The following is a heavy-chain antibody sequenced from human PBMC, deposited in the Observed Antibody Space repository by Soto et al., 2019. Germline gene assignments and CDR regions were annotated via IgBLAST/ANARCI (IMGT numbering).Heavy chain of an antibody. V-gene: IGHV3-23*01. CDR2: ISGSGDT. J-gene: IGHJ6*02. CDR3: AKPLGGYNYYGMDV. Sequence: GSLRLSCASSVFTCSVYVMNWVRQAPGKGLEWVSRISGSGDTYYADSVKGRFTISRDNSKNTLFLQMNSLTAEDTAVYYCAKPLGGYNYYGMDVWGQGTTVTVSS. D-gene: IGHD1-20*01. CDR1: VFTCSVYV.